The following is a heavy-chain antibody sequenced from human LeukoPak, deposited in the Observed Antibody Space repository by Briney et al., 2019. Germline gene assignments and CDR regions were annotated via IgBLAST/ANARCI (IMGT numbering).Heavy chain of an antibody. CDR3: ARQGGGYSSSWYVEHYYYMDV. Sequence: PGGPLRLSCAASGFPFSIHWMNCLRQAPGKGVEGVANITQEGREKYYVDSVKGRFTISRDNAKNSLYLQMNSLRAEDTAVYYCARQGGGYSSSWYVEHYYYMDVWGKGTTVTVSS. V-gene: IGHV3-7*01. CDR1: GFPFSIHW. J-gene: IGHJ6*03. CDR2: ITQEGREK. D-gene: IGHD6-13*01.